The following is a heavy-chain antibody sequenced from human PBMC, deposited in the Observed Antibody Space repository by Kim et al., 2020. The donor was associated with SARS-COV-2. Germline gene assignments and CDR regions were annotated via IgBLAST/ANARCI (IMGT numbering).Heavy chain of an antibody. Sequence: GGSLRLSCAASGFTFTSYWMGWVRQAPGKGLEWVANINEAGTSKLYVDSVKGRFTISRDNAQNSLNLQMSSLRVEDTALYYCVRNGAYADYWGQGTLVTASS. CDR1: GFTFTSYW. CDR2: INEAGTSK. J-gene: IGHJ4*02. CDR3: VRNGAYADY. V-gene: IGHV3-7*01. D-gene: IGHD2-21*01.